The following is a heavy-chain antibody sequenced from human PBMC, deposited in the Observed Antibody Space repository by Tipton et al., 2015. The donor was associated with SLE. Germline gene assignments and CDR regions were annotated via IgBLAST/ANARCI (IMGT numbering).Heavy chain of an antibody. V-gene: IGHV3-48*01. CDR3: AKFGYWSGYDLVDY. Sequence: SLRLSCVVSGFTLSRYWMNWVRQAPGKGLEWVAYISSSSSTIYYADSVKGRFTISRDNAKNSLYLQMNSLRAEDTAVYYCAKFGYWSGYDLVDYWGQGTLVTVSS. J-gene: IGHJ4*02. D-gene: IGHD5-12*01. CDR1: GFTLSRYW. CDR2: ISSSSSTI.